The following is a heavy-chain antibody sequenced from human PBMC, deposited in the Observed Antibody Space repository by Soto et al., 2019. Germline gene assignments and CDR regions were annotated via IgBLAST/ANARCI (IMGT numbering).Heavy chain of an antibody. D-gene: IGHD3-22*01. J-gene: IGHJ5*02. CDR3: ARSRTYTYYYDSSGYRANWFDP. CDR2: INHSGST. Sequence: SETLSLTCAVYGGSFSGYYWSWIRQPPGKGLEWIGEINHSGSTNYNPSLKSRVTISVDTSKNQFSLKLSSVTAAGTAVYYCARSRTYTYYYDSSGYRANWFDPWGQGTLVTVSS. V-gene: IGHV4-34*01. CDR1: GGSFSGYY.